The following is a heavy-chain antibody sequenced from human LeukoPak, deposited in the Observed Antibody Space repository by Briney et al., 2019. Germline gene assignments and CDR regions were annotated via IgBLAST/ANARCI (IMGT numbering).Heavy chain of an antibody. CDR1: GVTLSTYA. CDR2: ISSSGSGDNT. J-gene: IGHJ4*02. V-gene: IGHV3-23*01. D-gene: IGHD1-26*01. CDR3: AKYGPQDSGSSHFDY. Sequence: PGGSLRLSCAASGVTLSTYAMSWARQAPGKGLEWVSGISSSGSGDNTYYADSVKGRFTISRDSSKNTLFLHMNTLRAEDTAIYYCAKYGPQDSGSSHFDYWGQGALVTVSS.